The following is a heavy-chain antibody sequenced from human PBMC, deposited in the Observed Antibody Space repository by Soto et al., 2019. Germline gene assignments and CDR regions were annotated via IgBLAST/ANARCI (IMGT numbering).Heavy chain of an antibody. CDR1: GASVSSNSYY. J-gene: IGHJ5*02. CDR3: ASRDNWNYYWFDP. CDR2: IYYSANT. Sequence: PSETLSLTCTVSGASVSSNSYYWSWIRQPPGKGLEWIGCIYYSANTNFNPSLKSRVTMLVDTSKNQFSLILTSVTTADTAVYYCASRDNWNYYWFDPWGQGTLVTVSS. V-gene: IGHV4-61*01. D-gene: IGHD1-7*01.